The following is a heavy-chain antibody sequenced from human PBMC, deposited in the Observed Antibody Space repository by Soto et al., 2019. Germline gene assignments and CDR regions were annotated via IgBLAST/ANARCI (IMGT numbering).Heavy chain of an antibody. V-gene: IGHV4-39*01. Sequence: QLLESGPGLVKPSETLSLTCTVSGGSISSSSYYWGWIRQPPGKGLEWIGSIYYSGSTYYNPSLKSRVTISVDTSKNQFSLKLSSVTAADTAVYYCARMAAYSSSPNWFDPWGQGTLVTVSS. D-gene: IGHD6-6*01. CDR2: IYYSGST. CDR1: GGSISSSSYY. CDR3: ARMAAYSSSPNWFDP. J-gene: IGHJ5*02.